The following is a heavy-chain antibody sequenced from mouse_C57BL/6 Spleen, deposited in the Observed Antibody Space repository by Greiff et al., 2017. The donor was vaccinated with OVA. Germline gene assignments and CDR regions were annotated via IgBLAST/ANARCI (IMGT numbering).Heavy chain of an antibody. CDR3: ARGDSSGLYYFDY. V-gene: IGHV1-7*01. J-gene: IGHJ2*01. Sequence: QVQLKESGAELAKPGASVKLSCKASGYTFTSYWMHWVKQRPGQGLEWIGYINPSSGYTKYNQKFKDKATLTADKSSSTAYMQLSSLTYEDSAVYYCARGDSSGLYYFDYWGQGTTLTVSS. D-gene: IGHD3-2*02. CDR1: GYTFTSYW. CDR2: INPSSGYT.